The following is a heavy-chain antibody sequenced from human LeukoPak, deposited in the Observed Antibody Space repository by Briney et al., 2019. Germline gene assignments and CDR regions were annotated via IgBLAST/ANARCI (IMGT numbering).Heavy chain of an antibody. J-gene: IGHJ4*02. CDR2: INPSGGST. CDR3: ARWTGTTGLDY. V-gene: IGHV1-46*01. D-gene: IGHD1-1*01. Sequence: AAPVKVSCKASGYSFSSNYMHWVRQAPGQGLEWMGIINPSGGSTTYAQKFQGRVTMTRDTSTTTVYMELSSLKSEDTAVYYCARWTGTTGLDYWGQGTLVTVSS. CDR1: GYSFSSNY.